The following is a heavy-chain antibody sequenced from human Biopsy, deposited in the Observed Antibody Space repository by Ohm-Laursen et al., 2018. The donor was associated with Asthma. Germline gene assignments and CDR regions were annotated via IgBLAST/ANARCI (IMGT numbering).Heavy chain of an antibody. Sequence: VKISCNASGGTFSNYAISWVRQAPEQGLEWMGGIIPMFGTTNYAQKFQGRVTITADESTSTAYMELSSLRSDDTAVYYCASPTYCSGSSCINNYYYALDVWGQGTTVTVSS. CDR3: ASPTYCSGSSCINNYYYALDV. CDR2: IIPMFGTT. D-gene: IGHD2-15*01. V-gene: IGHV1-69*01. J-gene: IGHJ6*02. CDR1: GGTFSNYA.